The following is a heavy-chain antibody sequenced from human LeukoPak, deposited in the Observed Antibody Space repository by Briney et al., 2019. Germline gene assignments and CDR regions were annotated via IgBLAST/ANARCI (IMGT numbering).Heavy chain of an antibody. J-gene: IGHJ3*02. CDR1: GFTFSNAW. V-gene: IGHV3-15*01. CDR3: TTEGVNWNDGGHAFDI. Sequence: GGSLRLSCAASGFTFSNAWMSWVRQAPGKGLEWVGRIKSKTDGGTTAYAAPVKGRFTISRDDSKDTLYLQMNSLKTEDTAVYYCTTEGVNWNDGGHAFDIWGQGTMVTVSS. CDR2: IKSKTDGGTT. D-gene: IGHD1-1*01.